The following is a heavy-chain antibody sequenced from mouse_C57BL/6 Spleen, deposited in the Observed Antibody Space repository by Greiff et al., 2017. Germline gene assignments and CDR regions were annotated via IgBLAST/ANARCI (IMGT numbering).Heavy chain of an antibody. CDR1: GYTFTSYW. V-gene: IGHV1-55*01. Sequence: QVQLQQPGAELVKPGASVKMSCKASGYTFTSYWITWVKQRPGQGLEWIGDIYPGSGSTNYNEKFKSKATLTVDTSSSTAYMQLSSLTSGDSAVYYCARKGIYYYGSGYYAMDYWGQGTSVTVSS. D-gene: IGHD1-1*01. CDR2: IYPGSGST. CDR3: ARKGIYYYGSGYYAMDY. J-gene: IGHJ4*01.